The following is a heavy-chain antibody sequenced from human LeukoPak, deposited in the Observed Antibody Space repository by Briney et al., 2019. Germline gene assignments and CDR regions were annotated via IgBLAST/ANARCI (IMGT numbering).Heavy chain of an antibody. CDR3: ARDRYYYGSGSYYRADAFDI. CDR1: GYTFTGYY. V-gene: IGHV1-2*04. J-gene: IGHJ3*02. CDR2: INPNSGGT. Sequence: VASVKVSCKASGYTFTGYYMHWVRQAPGQGLEWMGWINPNSGGTNYAQKFQGWVTMTKDTSISTAYMELSRLRSDDTAVYYCARDRYYYGSGSYYRADAFDIWGQGTMVTVSS. D-gene: IGHD3-10*01.